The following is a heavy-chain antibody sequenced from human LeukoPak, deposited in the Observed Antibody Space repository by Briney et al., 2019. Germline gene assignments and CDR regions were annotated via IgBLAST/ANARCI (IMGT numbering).Heavy chain of an antibody. V-gene: IGHV4-59*01. CDR3: ARVFVGSSGYYHSYFDY. CDR2: IYYSGST. Sequence: PSETLSLTCTVSGGSISSYYWSWIRQPPGKGLEWIGYIYYSGSTNYNPSLKSRVTISVDTSKNQFSLKLSSVTAADTAVYYCARVFVGSSGYYHSYFDYWGQGTLVTVSS. CDR1: GGSISSYY. J-gene: IGHJ4*02. D-gene: IGHD3-22*01.